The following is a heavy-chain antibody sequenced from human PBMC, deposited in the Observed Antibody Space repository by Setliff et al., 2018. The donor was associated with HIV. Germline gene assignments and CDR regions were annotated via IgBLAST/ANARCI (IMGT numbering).Heavy chain of an antibody. D-gene: IGHD3-3*01. CDR2: ISAYNGNT. V-gene: IGHV1-18*04. J-gene: IGHJ3*02. Sequence: ASVKVSCKASGYTFTGYYMHWVRQAPGQGLEWMGWISAYNGNTNHAQKLQGRVTMTTDTSTSTAYMELRSLRSDDTAVYYCARDRVRITIFGANDASDIWGQGTMVTVSS. CDR3: ARDRVRITIFGANDASDI. CDR1: GYTFTGYY.